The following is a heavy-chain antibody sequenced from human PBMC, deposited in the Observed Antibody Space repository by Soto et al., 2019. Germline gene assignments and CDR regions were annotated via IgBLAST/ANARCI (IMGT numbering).Heavy chain of an antibody. Sequence: QVQLVQSGAEVKKPGSSVKVSCKASGGTLSSYASSWVRQAPGQRLEWMGGIIPIFGTANYAQKFQGRVTITADESTSTAYMELSSLRSEDTAVYYCARPSKAGLTTPYGMDVWGQGTTVTVSS. D-gene: IGHD3-3*01. CDR1: GGTLSSYA. V-gene: IGHV1-69*12. CDR2: IIPIFGTA. J-gene: IGHJ6*02. CDR3: ARPSKAGLTTPYGMDV.